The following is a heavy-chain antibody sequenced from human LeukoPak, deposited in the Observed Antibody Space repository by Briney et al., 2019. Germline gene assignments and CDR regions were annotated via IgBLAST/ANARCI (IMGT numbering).Heavy chain of an antibody. D-gene: IGHD2-2*01. Sequence: GGSLRLSCAASGFTFSSYAMSWVRQAPGKGLEWVSAISGSGGSTYYADSVKGRFTISRDNSKNTLYLQMNSLRAEDTAVYYCAKGSGRSGYCSSTSCLNFDYWGQGTLVTVSS. V-gene: IGHV3-23*01. CDR2: ISGSGGST. CDR1: GFTFSSYA. J-gene: IGHJ4*02. CDR3: AKGSGRSGYCSSTSCLNFDY.